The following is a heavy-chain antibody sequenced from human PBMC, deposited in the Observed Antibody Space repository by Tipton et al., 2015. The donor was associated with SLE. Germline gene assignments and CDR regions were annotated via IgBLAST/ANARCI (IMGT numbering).Heavy chain of an antibody. V-gene: IGHV3-23*04. CDR2: TGSGAGVSGGST. Sequence: QLVQSGGGVVQSGRSLRLSCAASGFIFRSYAMHWVRQAPGKGLEWVSVITGSGAGVSGGSTYYADSVKGRFTISREDSKNALYLQMNSVRAEDAAEYFCAKMVGSTWRELRTLGFFDSWGQGTLVTVSS. CDR3: AKMVGSTWRELRTLGFFDS. CDR1: GFIFRSYA. J-gene: IGHJ4*02. D-gene: IGHD6-13*01.